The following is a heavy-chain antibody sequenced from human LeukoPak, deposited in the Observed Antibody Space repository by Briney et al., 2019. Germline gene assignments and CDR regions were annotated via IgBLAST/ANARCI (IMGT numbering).Heavy chain of an antibody. Sequence: PSETLSLTCTVSGGSISSSSYYWGWIRQPPGKGLEWIGSIYYSGSTYYNPSPKSRVTISVDTSKNQFSLKLSSVTAADTAVYYCARHGNSNYVSWFDPWGQGTQVTVSS. CDR3: ARHGNSNYVSWFDP. CDR2: IYYSGST. CDR1: GGSISSSSYY. V-gene: IGHV4-39*01. D-gene: IGHD4-11*01. J-gene: IGHJ5*02.